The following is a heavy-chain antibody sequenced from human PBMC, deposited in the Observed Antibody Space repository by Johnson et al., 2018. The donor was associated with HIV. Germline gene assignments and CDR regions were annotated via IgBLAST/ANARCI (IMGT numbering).Heavy chain of an antibody. CDR2: IRGETYGAPT. Sequence: VQLVESGGDLVQPGRSRKLSCTASGFTLGDYAMSWFRHVPGKGLDWVGFIRGETYGAPTDYAASVKGRFSISRDDSKNIAYLQMNSLKTEDTAVYYCTRCPAYYYGSGSRGRNHDALANWGQWTLITVSS. D-gene: IGHD3-10*01. J-gene: IGHJ3*02. CDR1: GFTLGDYA. CDR3: TRCPAYYYGSGSRGRNHDALAN. V-gene: IGHV3-49*03.